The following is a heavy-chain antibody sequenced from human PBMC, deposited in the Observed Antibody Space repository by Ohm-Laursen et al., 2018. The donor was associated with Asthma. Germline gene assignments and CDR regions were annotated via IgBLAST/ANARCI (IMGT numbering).Heavy chain of an antibody. J-gene: IGHJ6*02. D-gene: IGHD3-16*01. V-gene: IGHV3-21*01. CDR2: ISTASSFI. CDR1: GYTFSRYS. Sequence: GSLRLSCAASGYTFSRYSIHWVRQIPGKGLEWVASISTASSFIYYADSVRGRFTTSRDNARNSVYLQMNNLRAEDAAIYYCAREWGGMDVWGQGTTVTVSS. CDR3: AREWGGMDV.